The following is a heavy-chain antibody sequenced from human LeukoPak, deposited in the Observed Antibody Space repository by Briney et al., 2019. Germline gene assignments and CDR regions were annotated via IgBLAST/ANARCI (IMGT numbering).Heavy chain of an antibody. CDR2: IYYSGST. Sequence: SETLSLTCTVSGGSISSYYWSWIRQPPGKGLEWIGYIYYSGSTNYNPSLKSRVTISVDTSKNQFSLKLSSVTAADTAVYYCARGSSSWLGYYYGMDVWGQGTTVTVSS. V-gene: IGHV4-59*01. CDR1: GGSISSYY. J-gene: IGHJ6*02. CDR3: ARGSSSWLGYYYGMDV. D-gene: IGHD6-13*01.